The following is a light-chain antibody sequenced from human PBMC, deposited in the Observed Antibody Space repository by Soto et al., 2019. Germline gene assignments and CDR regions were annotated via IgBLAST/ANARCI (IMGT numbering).Light chain of an antibody. CDR1: SSDVGGYNY. Sequence: HSVLTLPPSASGSPGQSVTISCTGTSSDVGGYNYVSWYQQHPGKAPKLMIYEVSKRPSGVPDRFSGSKSGNTASLTVSGLQAEDEADYYCSSYAGSNNFRYVFGTGTKVTVL. J-gene: IGLJ1*01. V-gene: IGLV2-8*01. CDR2: EVS. CDR3: SSYAGSNNFRYV.